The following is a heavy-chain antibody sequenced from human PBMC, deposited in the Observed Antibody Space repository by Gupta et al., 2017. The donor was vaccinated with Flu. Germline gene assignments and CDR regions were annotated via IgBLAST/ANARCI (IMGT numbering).Heavy chain of an antibody. Sequence: EVQLVESGGGLVKPGGSLRLSCAASGFTFRSYSMNWVRQAPGKGPEWVSSISASSSYIYYADSVKGRFTISRDNAKNSLYLQMNSLRADDTAVYYCARIWEMATIYGLDVWGQGTTVTVSS. CDR3: ARIWEMATIYGLDV. V-gene: IGHV3-21*01. D-gene: IGHD5-24*01. J-gene: IGHJ6*02. CDR1: GFTFRSYS. CDR2: ISASSSYI.